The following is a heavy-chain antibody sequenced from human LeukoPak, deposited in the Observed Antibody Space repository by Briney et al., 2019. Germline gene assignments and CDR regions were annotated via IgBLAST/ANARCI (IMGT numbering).Heavy chain of an antibody. CDR2: IYPGDSDT. J-gene: IGHJ4*02. CDR3: ARLPHYYDSSGYYVDY. D-gene: IGHD3-22*01. Sequence: GESLKISCKGSGYSFTSYWIGWVRQMPGKGLEWMGIIYPGDSDTRYSPSFQGQVTISADKPISTAYLQWSSLKASDTAMYYCARLPHYYDSSGYYVDYWGQGTLVTVSS. CDR1: GYSFTSYW. V-gene: IGHV5-51*01.